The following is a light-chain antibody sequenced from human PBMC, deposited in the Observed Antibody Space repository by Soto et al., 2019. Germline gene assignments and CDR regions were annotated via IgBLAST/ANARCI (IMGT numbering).Light chain of an antibody. J-gene: IGLJ3*02. CDR1: SSDVGGYNY. Sequence: QSVLTQPRSMSGSPGQSVTISCTATSSDVGGYNYVSWYQQYPGKAPKLIIYDVHKRPSGVPDRFSGSKSGNTASLTISGLRAEDEADYHCCSYAGSYTLVFGGGTKVTVL. CDR2: DVH. V-gene: IGLV2-11*01. CDR3: CSYAGSYTLV.